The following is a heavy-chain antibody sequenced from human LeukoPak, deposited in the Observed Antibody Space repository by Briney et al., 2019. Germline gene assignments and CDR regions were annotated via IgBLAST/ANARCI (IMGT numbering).Heavy chain of an antibody. D-gene: IGHD2-2*01. J-gene: IGHJ4*02. CDR2: ISYDGSNK. CDR3: ARGAEYQDYFDY. Sequence: PGGSLRLSCAASGFTFSSYGMHWVRQAPGKGLEWVAVISYDGSNKYYADSVKGRFTISRDNAKNSLYLQMNSLRAEDTAVYYCARGAEYQDYFDYWGQGTLVTVSS. CDR1: GFTFSSYG. V-gene: IGHV3-30*03.